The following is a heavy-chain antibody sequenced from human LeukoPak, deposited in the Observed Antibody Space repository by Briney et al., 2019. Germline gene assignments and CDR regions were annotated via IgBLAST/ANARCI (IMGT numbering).Heavy chain of an antibody. V-gene: IGHV4-30-4*08. CDR3: ASDDYSNYLGAFDI. D-gene: IGHD4-11*01. Sequence: SETLSLTCTVSGYSISSGDYFWSWIRQHPGKGLEWIGYISYSGSTYYNPSLRSRVSISVDTSKNQFSLKLSSVTAADTAVYYCASDDYSNYLGAFDIWGQGTMVTVSS. J-gene: IGHJ3*02. CDR1: GYSISSGDYF. CDR2: ISYSGST.